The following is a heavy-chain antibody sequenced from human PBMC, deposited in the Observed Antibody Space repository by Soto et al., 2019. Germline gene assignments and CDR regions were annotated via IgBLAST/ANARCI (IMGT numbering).Heavy chain of an antibody. Sequence: ASLKVSCKTSGYTYTSYDINWVRQATGQGLEWMGWMNPNSGNTVYAQNFQGRVTMTRNTSISTAYMELSSLRSEDTAVYYCARAGSTRDWFDPWGQGTLVTVSS. CDR1: GYTYTSYD. CDR3: ARAGSTRDWFDP. V-gene: IGHV1-8*01. J-gene: IGHJ5*02. D-gene: IGHD6-25*01. CDR2: MNPNSGNT.